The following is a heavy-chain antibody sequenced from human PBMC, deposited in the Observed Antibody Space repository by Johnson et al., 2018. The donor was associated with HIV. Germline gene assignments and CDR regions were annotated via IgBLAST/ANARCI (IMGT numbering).Heavy chain of an antibody. CDR3: AKDWERWLQPPGDAFDI. CDR2: IRYDGSNK. V-gene: IGHV3-30*02. D-gene: IGHD5-24*01. J-gene: IGHJ3*02. Sequence: QVQLVESGGGLVQPGGSLRLSCAASGFTFHNYWMSWVRQAPGKGLEWVAFIRYDGSNKYYSDSVKGRFTISRDNSKNTLYLQMNSLRAEDTAVYYCAKDWERWLQPPGDAFDIRGQGTMVTVSS. CDR1: GFTFHNYW.